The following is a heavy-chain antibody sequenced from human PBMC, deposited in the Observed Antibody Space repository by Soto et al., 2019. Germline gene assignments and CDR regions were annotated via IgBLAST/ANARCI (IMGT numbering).Heavy chain of an antibody. V-gene: IGHV1-69*13. Sequence: SVKVSCKASGGTFSSYAISWVRQAPGQGLEWMGGIIPIFAIANYAQRFQGRVTITADESTGTAYMELSSLRSEDTAVYYCARVGEYCGGACPQYFEHWGQGTLVTVSS. D-gene: IGHD2-21*02. CDR3: ARVGEYCGGACPQYFEH. CDR1: GGTFSSYA. J-gene: IGHJ1*01. CDR2: IIPIFAIA.